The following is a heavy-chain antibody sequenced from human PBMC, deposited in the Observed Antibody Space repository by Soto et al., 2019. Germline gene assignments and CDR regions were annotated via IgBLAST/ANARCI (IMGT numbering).Heavy chain of an antibody. V-gene: IGHV3-49*03. J-gene: IGHJ6*03. CDR2: IRSKAYGGTT. D-gene: IGHD6-6*01. Sequence: EVQLVESGRGLVQPGRSLRLSCTASGFTFGDYAMSWFRQAPGKGLEWVGFIRSKAYGGTTEYAASVKGRFTISRDDSKSIAYLQMNSLKTEDTAVYYCTRDGGGSSSGYYYYYYMDVWGKGTTVTVSS. CDR1: GFTFGDYA. CDR3: TRDGGGSSSGYYYYYYMDV.